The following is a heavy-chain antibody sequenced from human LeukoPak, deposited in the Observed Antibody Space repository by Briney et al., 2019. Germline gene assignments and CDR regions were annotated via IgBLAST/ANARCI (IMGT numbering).Heavy chain of an antibody. CDR2: ISSSSSYI. D-gene: IGHD3-9*01. V-gene: IGHV3-21*01. J-gene: IGHJ3*02. CDR3: ARDYYDILTGDDAFDI. Sequence: AGGSLRLSCAASGFTFSSYSMNWVRQAPGKGLEWVSSISSSSSYIYYADSVKGRFTIPRDNAKNSLYLQMNSLRAEDTAVYYCARDYYDILTGDDAFDIWGQGTMVTVSS. CDR1: GFTFSSYS.